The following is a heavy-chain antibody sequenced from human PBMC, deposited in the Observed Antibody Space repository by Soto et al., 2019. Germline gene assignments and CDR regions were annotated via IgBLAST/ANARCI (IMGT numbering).Heavy chain of an antibody. Sequence: QVQLQESGPGLVKPSGTLSLTCAVSGGSISSSNWWSWVRQPPGKGLEWIGEIYHSGSTNYNPSLKSXXTXSXXKSKNQFSLKLSSVTAADTAVYYCARPNYYYGMDVWGQGTTVTVSS. CDR1: GGSISSSNW. CDR3: ARPNYYYGMDV. J-gene: IGHJ6*02. V-gene: IGHV4-4*02. CDR2: IYHSGST.